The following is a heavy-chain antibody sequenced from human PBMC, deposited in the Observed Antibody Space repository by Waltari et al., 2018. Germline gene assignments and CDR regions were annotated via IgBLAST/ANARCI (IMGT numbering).Heavy chain of an antibody. CDR2: INHSGST. V-gene: IGHV4-34*01. J-gene: IGHJ4*02. CDR3: ARANRMSDVDY. CDR1: GGSFSGYY. Sequence: QVQLQQWGAGLLKPSETLSLTCAVYGGSFSGYYWSWIRQPPGKGLEWIGEINHSGSTNYNPSLKSRVTISVDTSKNQFSLKLSSVTAADTAVYYCARANRMSDVDYWGQGTLVTVSS.